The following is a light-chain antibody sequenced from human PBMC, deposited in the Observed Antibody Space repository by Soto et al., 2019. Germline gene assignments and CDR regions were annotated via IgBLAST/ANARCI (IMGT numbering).Light chain of an antibody. Sequence: QMTQSPATVAASVGDRVSITCRASQSIDTWLAWYQQKTGKAPNLLIYKASRLESGVPSRFSGSGSGTEFTLTIVSLQPDDFATYYCQHYNSYSITCGQGTRLEIK. V-gene: IGKV1-5*03. J-gene: IGKJ5*01. CDR1: QSIDTW. CDR3: QHYNSYSIT. CDR2: KAS.